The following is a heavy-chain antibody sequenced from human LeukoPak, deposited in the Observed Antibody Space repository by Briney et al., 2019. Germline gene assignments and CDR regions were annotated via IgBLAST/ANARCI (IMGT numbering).Heavy chain of an antibody. J-gene: IGHJ3*02. V-gene: IGHV3-7*01. Sequence: GGSLRLSCAASGFAFSSYWMDWVRQAPGKGPEWVANLKHDGIEKYLVDSVKGRFAISRDNAKNLLYLQMNNLRVEDTAVYYCAGEGMFRGVPDAFDMWGQGTMVTVSS. CDR3: AGEGMFRGVPDAFDM. CDR2: LKHDGIEK. D-gene: IGHD3-10*01. CDR1: GFAFSSYW.